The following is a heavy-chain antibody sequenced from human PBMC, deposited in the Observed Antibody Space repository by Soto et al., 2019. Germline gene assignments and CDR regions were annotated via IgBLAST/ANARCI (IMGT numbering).Heavy chain of an antibody. V-gene: IGHV3-23*01. CDR1: GFTFSSYA. J-gene: IGHJ4*02. D-gene: IGHD3-22*01. CDR2: ISGSGGST. Sequence: EVQLLESGGGLVQPGGSLRLSCAASGFTFSSYAMSWVRQAPGKGLEWVSAISGSGGSTDYADSVKGRFTISKDNSKNTLYLQMNSLRAEDTAVYYCAKLYYDSRGGALDYWGQGTLVTVSS. CDR3: AKLYYDSRGGALDY.